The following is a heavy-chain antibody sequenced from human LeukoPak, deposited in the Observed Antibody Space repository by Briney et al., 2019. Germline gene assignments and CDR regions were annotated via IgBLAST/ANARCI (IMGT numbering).Heavy chain of an antibody. CDR2: INHSGST. J-gene: IGHJ4*02. D-gene: IGHD3-10*01. CDR3: ARHGVLLWFGEFLG. V-gene: IGHV4-34*01. Sequence: PSETLSLTCAVYGGSFSGYYWSWIRQPPGKGLEWIGEINHSGSTNYNPSLKSRVTISVDTSKNQFSLKLSSVTAADTAVYYCARHGVLLWFGEFLGWGQGTLVTVSS. CDR1: GGSFSGYY.